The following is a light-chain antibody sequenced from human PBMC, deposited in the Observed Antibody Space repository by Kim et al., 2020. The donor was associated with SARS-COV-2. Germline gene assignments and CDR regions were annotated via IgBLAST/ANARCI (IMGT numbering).Light chain of an antibody. V-gene: IGKV1-8*01. J-gene: IGKJ4*01. CDR3: HQYYSYPLT. CDR2: AAY. Sequence: ASTRDRVIIACRASQGISSYLAWYQQKPGQAPKLLIYAAYTLQSGVPSRFSSSRSGTDFTLTISCLQSEDFATYYCHQYYSYPLTFGGGTKVDIK. CDR1: QGISSY.